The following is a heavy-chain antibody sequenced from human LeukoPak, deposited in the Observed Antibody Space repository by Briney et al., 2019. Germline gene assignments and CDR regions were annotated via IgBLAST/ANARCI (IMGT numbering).Heavy chain of an antibody. J-gene: IGHJ4*02. CDR3: ATGRLITMIVAGYFDY. V-gene: IGHV1-24*01. D-gene: IGHD3-22*01. CDR1: GYTLTELS. CDR2: FDPEDGET. Sequence: ASVKVSCKVSGYTLTELSMHWVRQAPGKGLEWMGGFDPEDGETIYAQKFQGRVTMTEDTSTDTAYMELSSLRSEDTAVYYCATGRLITMIVAGYFDYWGQGTLVTVSS.